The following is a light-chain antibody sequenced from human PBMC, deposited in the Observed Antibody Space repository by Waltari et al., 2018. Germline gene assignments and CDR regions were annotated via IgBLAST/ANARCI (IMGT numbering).Light chain of an antibody. CDR3: QHYYDNSFT. Sequence: IQMTQSPSALSASVGYRVTIPCRASPNIYSNLAWYQQKPGKAPKLLIYAASSLQSGIPSRFSGSGSWTDFTLTISSLQPEDSAVYYCQHYYDNSFTFGPGTKLDIK. V-gene: IGKV1-6*02. J-gene: IGKJ3*01. CDR1: PNIYSN. CDR2: AAS.